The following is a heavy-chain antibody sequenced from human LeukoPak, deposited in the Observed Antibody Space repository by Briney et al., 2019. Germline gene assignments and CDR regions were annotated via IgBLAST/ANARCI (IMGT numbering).Heavy chain of an antibody. V-gene: IGHV3-7*01. J-gene: IGHJ4*02. CDR3: VRSKVTREGDH. Sequence: GGSLRLSCGASGFTFSNYWMSWVRQVPGKGLEWVANIRHDGSEKYYVDSVKGRFTTSRDNARGSLFLQMNSLRAEDTAMYYCVRSKVTREGDHWGQGTLVTVSS. CDR2: IRHDGSEK. CDR1: GFTFSNYW.